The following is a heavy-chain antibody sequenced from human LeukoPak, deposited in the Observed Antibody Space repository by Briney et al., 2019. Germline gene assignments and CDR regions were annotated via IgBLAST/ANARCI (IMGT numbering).Heavy chain of an antibody. CDR3: ARDLRGLYFDY. CDR2: IYPGDSDT. D-gene: IGHD3-16*01. Sequence: GESLKISCKHSEYSFPNYCIGWVRQMPGKGLEWMGIIYPGDSDTRYSPSFQGQVTISADKSISTAYLQWSSLKASDTAMYYCARDLRGLYFDYWGQGTLVTVSS. J-gene: IGHJ4*02. V-gene: IGHV5-51*01. CDR1: EYSFPNYC.